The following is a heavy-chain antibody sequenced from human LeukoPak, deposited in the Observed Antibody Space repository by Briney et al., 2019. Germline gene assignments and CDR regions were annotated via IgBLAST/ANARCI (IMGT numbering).Heavy chain of an antibody. D-gene: IGHD6-13*01. CDR3: ANQQLPLKSWFDP. CDR1: GYTFTSYA. J-gene: IGHJ5*02. V-gene: IGHV1-3*01. Sequence: GASVTVSCKASGYTFTSYAMHWVRQAPGQRLEWMGWINAGNGNTKYSQKFQGRVTITRDTSASTAYMELSSLRSEDTAVYHCANQQLPLKSWFDPWGQGTLVTVSS. CDR2: INAGNGNT.